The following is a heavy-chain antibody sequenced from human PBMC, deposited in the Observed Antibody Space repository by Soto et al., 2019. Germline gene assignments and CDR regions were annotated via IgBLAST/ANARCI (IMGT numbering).Heavy chain of an antibody. Sequence: EVQLVESGGGLVQPGRSLRLSCVGSGFIADDYTMHWVRQAPGKGLEWVSGISLNSETINYADSVKGRFTISRDNAKNSLFLQMNSLRPEDTALYYCAKDMKWGGMTTIHYFDSWGQGTLVTVSS. CDR2: ISLNSETI. CDR3: AKDMKWGGMTTIHYFDS. D-gene: IGHD4-17*01. V-gene: IGHV3-9*02. CDR1: GFIADDYT. J-gene: IGHJ4*02.